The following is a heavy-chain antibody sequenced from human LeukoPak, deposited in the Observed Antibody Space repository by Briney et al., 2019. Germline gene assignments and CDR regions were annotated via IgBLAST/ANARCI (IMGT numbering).Heavy chain of an antibody. J-gene: IGHJ4*02. CDR1: GVTLSGYS. CDR2: ITFTGTT. V-gene: IGHV3-48*01. Sequence: GESLRLSCAASGVTLSGYSMNWVRQAPGKGLEWVSHITFTGTTYYADSVKGRFTISRDNAKKSLSLQMNSLRAEDTAIYYCSTAKFDYWGQGTLVTVSS. CDR3: STAKFDY.